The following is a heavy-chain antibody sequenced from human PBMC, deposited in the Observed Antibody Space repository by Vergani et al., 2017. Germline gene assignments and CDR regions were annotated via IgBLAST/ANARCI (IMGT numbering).Heavy chain of an antibody. CDR3: ARSSIAAPGGYYFDY. Sequence: QVQLVQSGAEVKKPGSSVKVSCKASGGTFSSYTISWVRQAPGQGLEWMGRIIPILGIANYAQKFQGRVTITADKSTSTAYMELSSLRSEDTAVYYCARSSIAAPGGYYFDYWGQGTLVTVSS. J-gene: IGHJ4*02. CDR2: IIPILGIA. D-gene: IGHD6-6*01. V-gene: IGHV1-69*02. CDR1: GGTFSSYT.